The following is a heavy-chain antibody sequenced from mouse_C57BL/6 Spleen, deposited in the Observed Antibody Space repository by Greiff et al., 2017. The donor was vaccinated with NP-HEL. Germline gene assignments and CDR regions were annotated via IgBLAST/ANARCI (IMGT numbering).Heavy chain of an antibody. CDR1: GFSFNTYA. J-gene: IGHJ1*03. V-gene: IGHV10-1*01. Sequence: EVKLVESGGGLVQPKGSLKLSCAASGFSFNTYAMNWVRQAPGKGLEWVARIRSKSNNYATYYDDSVRDRFTISRDDSDSLLYLQMNNLKTEDTAMYYCVRQGDYDPYWYFDVWGTGTTVTVSS. CDR3: VRQGDYDPYWYFDV. D-gene: IGHD2-4*01. CDR2: IRSKSNNYAT.